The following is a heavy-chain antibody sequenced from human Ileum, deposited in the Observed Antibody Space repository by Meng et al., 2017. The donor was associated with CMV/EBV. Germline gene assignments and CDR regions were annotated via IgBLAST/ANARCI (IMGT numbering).Heavy chain of an antibody. CDR1: GSAFSDYY. CDR2: INHRGNT. V-gene: IGHV4-34*01. CDR3: ARASPQRRFLSY. J-gene: IGHJ4*02. D-gene: IGHD3-3*01. Sequence: VHIQEWGAGLLKPSGTLSLMCAVQGSAFSDYYWTWIRQFPGKGLEWIGEINHRGNTNYNPSLKSRVTISIDTSRNQFSLKLTSVTATDKAVYYCARASPQRRFLSYWGQGTLVTVSS.